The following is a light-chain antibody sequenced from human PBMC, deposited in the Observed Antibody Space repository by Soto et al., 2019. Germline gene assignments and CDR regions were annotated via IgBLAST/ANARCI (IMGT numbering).Light chain of an antibody. J-gene: IGKJ3*01. CDR1: QSVGSS. V-gene: IGKV3-11*01. Sequence: EIVMTQSPATLSLSPGERATLSCRVSQSVGSSLAWYQQRPGQAPRLLIYEASNRATGIPARFSGSGSGTDFTLTSSGLEPEDFAVYYCQQRTTFGPGTKLDIK. CDR2: EAS. CDR3: QQRTT.